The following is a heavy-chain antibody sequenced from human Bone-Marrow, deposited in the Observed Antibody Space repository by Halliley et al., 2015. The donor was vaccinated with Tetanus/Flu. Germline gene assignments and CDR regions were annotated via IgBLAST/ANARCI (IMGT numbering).Heavy chain of an antibody. CDR3: ANSVSRVAVAGTYYFDY. Sequence: TLSLTCAVSGAFVSTSDWWSWVRQPPGKGLEWIGEIFHSGSTSYNPSLNSRVTISLDKSNNQFSLNLSSVTAADTAVYYCANSVSRVAVAGTYYFDYWGQGTLVTVSS. J-gene: IGHJ4*02. V-gene: IGHV4-4*02. CDR2: IFHSGST. CDR1: GAFVSTSDW. D-gene: IGHD6-19*01.